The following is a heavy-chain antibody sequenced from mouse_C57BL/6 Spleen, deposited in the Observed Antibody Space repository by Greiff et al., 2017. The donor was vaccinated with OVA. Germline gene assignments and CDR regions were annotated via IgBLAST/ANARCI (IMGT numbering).Heavy chain of an antibody. CDR1: GYAFSSSW. Sequence: QVQLQQSGPELVKPGASVTISCKASGYAFSSSWMNWVTQRPGKGLEWIGRIYPGDGDTNYNGKFKGEATLTADKSSSTAYMQISSLTSEDSAVYFCAREGNYYGSRVDYWGQGTTLTVSS. J-gene: IGHJ2*01. D-gene: IGHD1-1*01. V-gene: IGHV1-82*01. CDR3: AREGNYYGSRVDY. CDR2: IYPGDGDT.